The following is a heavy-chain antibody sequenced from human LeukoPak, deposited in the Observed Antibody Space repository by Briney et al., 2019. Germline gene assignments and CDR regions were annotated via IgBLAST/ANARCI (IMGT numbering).Heavy chain of an antibody. CDR3: VRDSSGYYLVN. V-gene: IGHV3-73*01. Sequence: GGSLRLSCAASGFPFSGSAIHWVRQASGKGLERVGRIRTKGNNYATGYAESVKGRFTFSRDDSKNTAYLQMNSLKTEDTAVYYCVRDSSGYYLVNWGQGTLVIVSS. D-gene: IGHD3-22*01. CDR2: IRTKGNNYAT. J-gene: IGHJ4*02. CDR1: GFPFSGSA.